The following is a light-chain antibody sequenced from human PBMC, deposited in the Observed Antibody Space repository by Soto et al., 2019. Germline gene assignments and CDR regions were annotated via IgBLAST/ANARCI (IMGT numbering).Light chain of an antibody. Sequence: DIQLTRSPSFLSAAVGDRVTLTCRASQGISSFLAWYQQKPGKAPKLLISAASTLQSGVPSRLSGSGSGTEFTLTISSLQTEDFATYYCQQLNTQPYTFGQGTKLEIK. CDR1: QGISSF. V-gene: IGKV1-9*01. CDR3: QQLNTQPYT. J-gene: IGKJ2*01. CDR2: AAS.